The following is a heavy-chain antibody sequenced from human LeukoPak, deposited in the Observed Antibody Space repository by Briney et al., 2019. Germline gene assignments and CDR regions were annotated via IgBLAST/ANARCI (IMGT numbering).Heavy chain of an antibody. J-gene: IGHJ5*02. V-gene: IGHV1-8*01. CDR3: ARGSERDYDFWSGYREFDP. CDR2: MNPNSGNT. D-gene: IGHD3-3*01. Sequence: APVKVSCKASGYTFTSYDINWVRQATGQGLEWMGWMNPNSGNTGYAQKFQGRVTMTRNTSISTAYMELSSLRSEDTAVYYCARGSERDYDFWSGYREFDPWGQGTLVTVSS. CDR1: GYTFTSYD.